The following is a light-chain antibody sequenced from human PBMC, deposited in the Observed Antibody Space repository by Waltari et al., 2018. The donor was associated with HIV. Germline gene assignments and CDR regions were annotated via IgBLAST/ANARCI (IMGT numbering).Light chain of an antibody. CDR1: ISDIGLYDF. CDR2: GVS. J-gene: IGLJ3*02. CDR3: SSLTLTHSVL. V-gene: IGLV2-14*03. Sequence: QSALAPPTSVAGSPGQSITISCTGSISDIGLYDFVSWYQQYPDKAPRLLIYGVSSRPSGISDRFSAFKSGNTATLTISGLQAEDEADYYCSSLTLTHSVLFGGGTRLTVL.